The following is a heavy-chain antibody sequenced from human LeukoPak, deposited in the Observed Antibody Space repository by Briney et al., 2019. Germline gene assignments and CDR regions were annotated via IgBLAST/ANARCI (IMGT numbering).Heavy chain of an antibody. CDR3: ASNVVVGYGMDV. J-gene: IGHJ6*02. Sequence: SQTLSLTCTVSGGSISSGSYYWSWIRQPAGKGLEWIGRIYTSGSTNYNPSLKSRVTISVDTSKNQFSLKLSSVTAADTAVYYCASNVVVGYGMDVWGQGTTVTVSS. V-gene: IGHV4-61*02. CDR1: GGSISSGSYY. CDR2: IYTSGST. D-gene: IGHD1-26*01.